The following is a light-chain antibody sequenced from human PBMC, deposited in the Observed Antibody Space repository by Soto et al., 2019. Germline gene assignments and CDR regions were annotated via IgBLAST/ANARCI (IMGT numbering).Light chain of an antibody. Sequence: IVLSQSPGTLSLSPGERATLSGRARHSVRTTDSARYQNKPRQAPRLLIYSAYSRATRIPDRFSGSGSGTDFTLTICRLEPEDFAVYYCQQYGSSPWTFGQGAKVDIK. CDR3: QQYGSSPWT. J-gene: IGKJ1*01. CDR1: HSVRTTD. V-gene: IGKV3-20*01. CDR2: SAY.